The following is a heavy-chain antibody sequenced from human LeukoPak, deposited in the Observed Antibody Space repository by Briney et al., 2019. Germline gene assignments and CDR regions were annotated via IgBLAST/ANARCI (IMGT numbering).Heavy chain of an antibody. CDR2: IYYNGNA. CDR1: GGSIGGHTFY. Sequence: SETLSLTCNVSGGSIGGHTFYWDWIRQPPGKGLEWIATIYYNGNAFYNPSLKSRVAISIDMSKSQFSLHLSSVTAADTAIYYCARLTALAGHRGAFDIWGPGTMVTVSS. CDR3: ARLTALAGHRGAFDI. D-gene: IGHD6-19*01. V-gene: IGHV4-39*01. J-gene: IGHJ3*02.